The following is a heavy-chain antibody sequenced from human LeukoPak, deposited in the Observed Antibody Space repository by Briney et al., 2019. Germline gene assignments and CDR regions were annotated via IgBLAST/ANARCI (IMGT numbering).Heavy chain of an antibody. CDR2: VIPMFATA. CDR1: GGTFSSYA. CDR3: ARGLHGDYGYFDY. J-gene: IGHJ4*02. V-gene: IGHV1-69*13. Sequence: SVKVSFKASGGTFSSYAISWVRQAPGQGLEWMGGVIPMFATANYAPKFQDRVTITADESTSTAYMELRSLRSEDTAVYHCARGLHGDYGYFDYWGQGTLVTVSS. D-gene: IGHD4-17*01.